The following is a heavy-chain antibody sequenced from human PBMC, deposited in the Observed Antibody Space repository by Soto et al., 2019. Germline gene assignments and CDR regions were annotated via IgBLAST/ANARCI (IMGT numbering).Heavy chain of an antibody. CDR1: GFNFRSNA. Sequence: HPGGSLRLSCAASGFNFRSNAMHWVRQAPGKGLEWVAIISDDGNIKYYADSVKGRFSISRDNSKNTVYLQMNSLSVQDTAVYYCAKALDTAMDPLDYWGQGTLVTVSS. CDR3: AKALDTAMDPLDY. D-gene: IGHD5-18*01. J-gene: IGHJ4*02. V-gene: IGHV3-30-3*01. CDR2: ISDDGNIK.